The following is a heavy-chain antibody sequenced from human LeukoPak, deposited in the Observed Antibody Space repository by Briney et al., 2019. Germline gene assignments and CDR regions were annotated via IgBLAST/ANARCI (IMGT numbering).Heavy chain of an antibody. CDR2: IKQDGSEK. CDR3: ARVMGSSGWHQLDAIDV. CDR1: GFTFTSFW. V-gene: IGHV3-7*04. Sequence: PGGSLRLSCAASGFTFTSFWMSWVRLAPGKGLEWVANIKQDGSEKNYVDSVKGRFTISRDNAKNSMSLQMNSLRAEDTAVYYCARVMGSSGWHQLDAIDVWGPGTVVTVSS. J-gene: IGHJ3*01. D-gene: IGHD6-19*01.